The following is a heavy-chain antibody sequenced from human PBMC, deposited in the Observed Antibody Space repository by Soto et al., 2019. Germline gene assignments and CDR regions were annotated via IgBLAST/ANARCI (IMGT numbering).Heavy chain of an antibody. V-gene: IGHV2-26*01. CDR1: GFSLSNARMG. Sequence: SGPTLVNPREPLRLTCTFSGFSLSNARMGVSWIRQPPGKALEWLAHIFSNDEKSYSTSLKSRLTISKDTSKSQVVLTMTNMDPVDTATYYCARIWYCSSTSCYWFDPWGQGTLVTVSS. J-gene: IGHJ5*02. CDR3: ARIWYCSSTSCYWFDP. D-gene: IGHD2-2*01. CDR2: IFSNDEK.